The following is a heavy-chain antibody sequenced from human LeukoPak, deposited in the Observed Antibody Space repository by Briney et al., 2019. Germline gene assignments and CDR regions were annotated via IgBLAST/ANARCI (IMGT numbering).Heavy chain of an antibody. Sequence: SETLSLTCTVSGGSISTYYWSWIRQPPGKGLEWIAYVYYTGSTNYNPSLKSRVTISVDTSKNQFSLKLNSVTAADTAVYYCARAAEDSSGYYYSDYWGQGTLVTVSS. CDR3: ARAAEDSSGYYYSDY. CDR2: VYYTGST. J-gene: IGHJ4*02. V-gene: IGHV4-59*08. CDR1: GGSISTYY. D-gene: IGHD3-22*01.